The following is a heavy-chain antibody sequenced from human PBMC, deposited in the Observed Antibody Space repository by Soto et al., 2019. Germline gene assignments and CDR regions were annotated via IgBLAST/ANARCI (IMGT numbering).Heavy chain of an antibody. D-gene: IGHD5-12*01. CDR2: ISSSSSTI. V-gene: IGHV3-48*01. CDR3: ARDSGLRLRNPGWFDP. CDR1: GFTFSSYS. J-gene: IGHJ5*02. Sequence: PGGSLRLSCAASGFTFSSYSMNWVRQAPGKGLEWVSYISSSSSTIYYADSVKGRFTISRDNAKNSLYLQMNSLRAEDTAVYYCARDSGLRLRNPGWFDPWGQGTLVTVSS.